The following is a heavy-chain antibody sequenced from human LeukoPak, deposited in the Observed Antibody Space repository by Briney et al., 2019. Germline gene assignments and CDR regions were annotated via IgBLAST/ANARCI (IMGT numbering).Heavy chain of an antibody. CDR2: ISGSGGST. J-gene: IGHJ4*02. CDR3: AKDSGRGYDSSGYYSY. D-gene: IGHD3-22*01. CDR1: GFTFSSYA. V-gene: IGHV3-23*01. Sequence: PGGSLRLSCAASGFTFSSYAMSWVRQAPGKGLEWVSAISGSGGSTYYADSVKGRFTISRDNSKNTLYLQMNSLRAEDTAVYYCAKDSGRGYDSSGYYSYWGQGTLVTVSS.